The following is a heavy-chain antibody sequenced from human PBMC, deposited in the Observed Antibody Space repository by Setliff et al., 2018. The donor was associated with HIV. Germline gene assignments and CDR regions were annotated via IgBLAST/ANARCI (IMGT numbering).Heavy chain of an antibody. CDR3: ARHGAFYYYYYMDV. V-gene: IGHV4-59*08. Sequence: PSETLSLTCTVSGGSITSYYWSWIRQPPGEGLEWIGYIFYSGSTYYSPSLKSRLTISVDTSKNQFSLNLSSVTAADTAVYYCARHGAFYYYYYMDVWGKGTTVTVSS. J-gene: IGHJ6*03. CDR1: GGSITSYY. CDR2: IFYSGST.